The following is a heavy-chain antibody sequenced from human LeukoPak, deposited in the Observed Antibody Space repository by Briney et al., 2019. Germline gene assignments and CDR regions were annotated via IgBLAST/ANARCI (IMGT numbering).Heavy chain of an antibody. D-gene: IGHD3-3*01. Sequence: SETLSLTCAVYGGSFSGYYWSRIRQPPGKGLEWIGEINHSGSTNYNPSLKSRVTISVDTSKNQFSLKLSSVTAADTAVYYCARSYDFWSGYYRPPGYWGQGTLVTVSS. CDR2: INHSGST. CDR1: GGSFSGYY. CDR3: ARSYDFWSGYYRPPGY. V-gene: IGHV4-34*01. J-gene: IGHJ4*02.